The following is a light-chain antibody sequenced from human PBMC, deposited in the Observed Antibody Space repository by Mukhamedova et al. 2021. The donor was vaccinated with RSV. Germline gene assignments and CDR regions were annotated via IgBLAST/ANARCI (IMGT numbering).Light chain of an antibody. V-gene: IGKV1-33*01. CDR2: DAS. CDR3: QQYDNLFT. J-gene: IGKJ4*01. Sequence: WYQRRVHGKAPKLLIYDASNLETGVPSRFGGSGSGTDFTFTISSLQPEDIATYYCQQYDNLFTFGGGTKVEIK.